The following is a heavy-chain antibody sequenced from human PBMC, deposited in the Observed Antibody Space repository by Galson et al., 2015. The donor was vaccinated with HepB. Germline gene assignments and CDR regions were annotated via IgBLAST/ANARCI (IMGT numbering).Heavy chain of an antibody. Sequence: SVKVSCKASGYTFTSYGISWVRQAPGQGLEWMGWISAYNGNTNYAQKLQGRVTMTTDTSTSTAYMELRSLRSDDTAVYYCARDRQPAAADLAFDIWGQGTMVTVSS. J-gene: IGHJ3*02. D-gene: IGHD6-13*01. CDR2: ISAYNGNT. CDR3: ARDRQPAAADLAFDI. CDR1: GYTFTSYG. V-gene: IGHV1-18*01.